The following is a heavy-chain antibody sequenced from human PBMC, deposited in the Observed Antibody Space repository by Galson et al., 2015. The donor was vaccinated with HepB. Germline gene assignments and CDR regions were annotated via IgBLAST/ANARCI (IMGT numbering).Heavy chain of an antibody. Sequence: SLRLSCAASGFTFSSYGMHWVRQAPGKGLEWVAVISYDGSNKYYADSVKGRFTISRDNSKNTLYLQMNSLRAEDTAVYYCAKNWNYGRLDNLNWFDPWGQGTLVTVSS. CDR2: ISYDGSNK. J-gene: IGHJ5*02. CDR1: GFTFSSYG. V-gene: IGHV3-30*18. D-gene: IGHD1-7*01. CDR3: AKNWNYGRLDNLNWFDP.